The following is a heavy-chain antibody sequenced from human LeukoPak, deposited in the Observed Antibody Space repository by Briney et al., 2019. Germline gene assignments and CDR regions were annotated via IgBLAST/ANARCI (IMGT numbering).Heavy chain of an antibody. Sequence: GGSLRLSCTASGFTFKNYWMHWVRHAPGKGLVWVSRIDSDATSTSYADSVKGRVTISRDNAKNTLFLQMNSLRAEDTAVYYCARGVLVGATPDYWGQGTLVTVSS. V-gene: IGHV3-74*01. CDR1: GFTFKNYW. CDR3: ARGVLVGATPDY. J-gene: IGHJ4*02. D-gene: IGHD1-26*01. CDR2: IDSDATST.